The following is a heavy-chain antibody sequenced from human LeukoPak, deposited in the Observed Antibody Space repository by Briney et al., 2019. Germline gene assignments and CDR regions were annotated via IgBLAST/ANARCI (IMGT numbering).Heavy chain of an antibody. V-gene: IGHV3-7*01. CDR3: ACRPSDIRYYGVFDF. D-gene: IGHD3-10*01. CDR2: IKQDGSEV. J-gene: IGHJ4*02. Sequence: PGGSLRLSCVGSGFTFSSLWMSWVRQIPGKGLEWVANIKQDGSEVYYVDSVKGRFTISRDNAKNSLYLQMNSLRVEDTAAYYCACRPSDIRYYGVFDFWGQGSLVTVSS. CDR1: GFTFSSLW.